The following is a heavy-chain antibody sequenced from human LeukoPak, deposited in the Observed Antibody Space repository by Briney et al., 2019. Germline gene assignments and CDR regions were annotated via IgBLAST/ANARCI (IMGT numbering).Heavy chain of an antibody. D-gene: IGHD3-10*01. Sequence: GGSLRLSCAASGFTFSSYGMHWVRQAPGKGLEWVAFIRYDGSNKYYADSVKGRFTISRDNSKHTLYLQMNRLRAEDTAVYYCAKLWFGELVPYYFDYWGQGTLVTVSS. J-gene: IGHJ4*02. CDR1: GFTFSSYG. V-gene: IGHV3-30*02. CDR2: IRYDGSNK. CDR3: AKLWFGELVPYYFDY.